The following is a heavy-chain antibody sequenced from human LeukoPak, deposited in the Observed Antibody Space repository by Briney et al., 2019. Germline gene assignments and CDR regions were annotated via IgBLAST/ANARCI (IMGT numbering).Heavy chain of an antibody. CDR3: ARARYCSSTSCYRYYYYYMDV. CDR1: GGSFSGYY. CDR2: INHSGST. Sequence: SETLSLTCAVYGGSFSGYYLSWIRQPPGKGLEWIGEINHSGSTNYNASLKSRVTISVDTSKNQFSLKLSSVTAADTAVYYCARARYCSSTSCYRYYYYYMDVWGKETTVTVSS. V-gene: IGHV4-34*01. D-gene: IGHD2-2*01. J-gene: IGHJ6*03.